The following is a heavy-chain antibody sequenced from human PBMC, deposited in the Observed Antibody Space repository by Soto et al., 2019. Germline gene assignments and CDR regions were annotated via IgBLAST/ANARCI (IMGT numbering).Heavy chain of an antibody. CDR1: GYTFTSYY. D-gene: IGHD3-10*01. CDR3: AGALTRSGSYQPPYFDY. V-gene: IGHV1-46*01. CDR2: INPSGGST. Sequence: QVQLVQSGAEVKKPGASVKVSCKASGYTFTSYYMHWVRQAPGQGLEWMGIINPSGGSTSYAQKFQGRVTMNRDTSTSTVYMERSSLRSEDTAVYYCAGALTRSGSYQPPYFDYWGQGTLVTVSS. J-gene: IGHJ4*02.